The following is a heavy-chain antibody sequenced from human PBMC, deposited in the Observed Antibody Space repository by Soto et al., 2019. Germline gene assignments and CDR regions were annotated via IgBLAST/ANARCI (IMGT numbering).Heavy chain of an antibody. CDR3: ASFPTITMVRGSRL. D-gene: IGHD3-10*01. V-gene: IGHV3-7*05. CDR1: GFTFSSYW. CDR2: IKQDGSEK. Sequence: VQLVESGGGLVQPGGSLRLSCAASGFTFSSYWMSWVRQAPGKGLEWVANIKQDGSEKYYVDSVKGRFTISRDNAKNSLYLQMNSLRAEDTAVYYCASFPTITMVRGSRLWGQGTLVTVSS. J-gene: IGHJ4*02.